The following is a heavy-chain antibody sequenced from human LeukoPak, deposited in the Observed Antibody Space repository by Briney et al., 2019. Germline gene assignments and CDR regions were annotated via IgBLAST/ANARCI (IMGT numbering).Heavy chain of an antibody. CDR3: AELGITMIGGV. CDR2: ISSSGSTI. J-gene: IGHJ6*04. D-gene: IGHD3-10*02. CDR1: GFTFSSYE. V-gene: IGHV3-48*03. Sequence: GGSLRLSCAASGFTFSSYEMNWVRQAPGKGLEWVSYISSSGSTIYYADSVKDRFTISRDNAKNSLYLQMNSLRAGDTAVYYCAELGITMIGGVWGKGTTVTISS.